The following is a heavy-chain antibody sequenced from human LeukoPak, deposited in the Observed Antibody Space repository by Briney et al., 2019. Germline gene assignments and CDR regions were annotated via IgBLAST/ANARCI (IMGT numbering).Heavy chain of an antibody. CDR3: ARNYDFWSGRSPFDY. CDR2: INPNSGGT. Sequence: ASVKVSCKASGYTFTGYYMHWARQAPGQGLEWMGWINPNSGGTNYAQKFQGRVTMTRDMSTSTVYMELSSLRSEDTAVYYCARNYDFWSGRSPFDYWGQGTLVTVSS. V-gene: IGHV1-2*02. D-gene: IGHD3-3*01. J-gene: IGHJ4*02. CDR1: GYTFTGYY.